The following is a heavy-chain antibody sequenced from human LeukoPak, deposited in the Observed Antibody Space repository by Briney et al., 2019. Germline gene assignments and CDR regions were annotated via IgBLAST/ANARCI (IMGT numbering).Heavy chain of an antibody. CDR2: NNGDGSTT. CDR1: GFSLSGYW. Sequence: SGGSLRLSCVASGFSLSGYWMYWVRHAPGKGLMYISRNNGDGSTTNYADLVKGRFTMSRGNVKNTLYLQMNSLRAEDTAVYYCARDPRNIGLAPWGQGTLVTVSS. V-gene: IGHV3-74*01. CDR3: ARDPRNIGLAP. J-gene: IGHJ5*02. D-gene: IGHD5-12*01.